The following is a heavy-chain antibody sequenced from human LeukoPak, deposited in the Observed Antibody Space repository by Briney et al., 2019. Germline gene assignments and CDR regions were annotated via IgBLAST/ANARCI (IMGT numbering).Heavy chain of an antibody. D-gene: IGHD6-6*01. CDR3: AILTTHSSSSQFDY. J-gene: IGHJ4*02. CDR1: GFTFSRYA. V-gene: IGHV3-23*01. CDR2: ISGSGTIT. Sequence: GGSLRLSCAASGFTFSRYALSWVRQAPGKGLEWVSAISGSGTITYYADSVKGRFTISRDNSKDTLYLQMYSLRAEDTAIYFCAILTTHSSSSQFDYWGQGTLVTVSS.